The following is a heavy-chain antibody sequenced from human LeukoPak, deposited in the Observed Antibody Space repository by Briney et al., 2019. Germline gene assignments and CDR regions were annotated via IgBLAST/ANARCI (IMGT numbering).Heavy chain of an antibody. V-gene: IGHV3-30*19. CDR2: ISYDGSNK. J-gene: IGHJ6*03. Sequence: GGSLRLSCAASGFTFSSYGMHWVRQAPGKGLEWVAVISYDGSNKYYADSVKGRFTISRDNSKNTLYLQMNSLRAEDTAVYYCARDKTSDFHYYYYMDVWGKGTTVTVSS. CDR3: ARDKTSDFHYYYYMDV. CDR1: GFTFSSYG. D-gene: IGHD2/OR15-2a*01.